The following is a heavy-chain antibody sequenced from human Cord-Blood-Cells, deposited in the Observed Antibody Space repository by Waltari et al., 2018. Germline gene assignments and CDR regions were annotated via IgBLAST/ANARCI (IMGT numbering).Heavy chain of an antibody. Sequence: VMHWVRQAPGKGRAWVAVISYDGSNQYYADSVKGRFTISRDNSKNTLYLQMNSLRAEDTAVYYCASTDVDYGDFDYWGQGTLVTVSS. V-gene: IGHV3-30*03. CDR2: ISYDGSNQ. D-gene: IGHD4-17*01. CDR1: V. CDR3: ASTDVDYGDFDY. J-gene: IGHJ4*02.